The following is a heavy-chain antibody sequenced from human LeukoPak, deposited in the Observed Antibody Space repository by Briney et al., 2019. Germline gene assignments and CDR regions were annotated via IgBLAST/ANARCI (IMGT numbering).Heavy chain of an antibody. CDR2: ISGSGAST. CDR1: GFTFSRYA. Sequence: GSLRLSCAASGFTFSRYAMSWVRQAPGKGLEWVSAISGSGASTYYADSVKGRFTISRDNSKNTLYLQMNSLRAEDMAVYYCAKGGYSYGYPFDYWGQGTLVTVSS. D-gene: IGHD5-18*01. J-gene: IGHJ4*02. V-gene: IGHV3-23*01. CDR3: AKGGYSYGYPFDY.